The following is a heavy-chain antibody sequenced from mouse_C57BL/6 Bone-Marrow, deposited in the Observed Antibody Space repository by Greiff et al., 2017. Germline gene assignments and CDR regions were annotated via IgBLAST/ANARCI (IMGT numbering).Heavy chain of an antibody. V-gene: IGHV1-26*01. CDR2: LNPNNGGT. D-gene: IGHD2-4*01. Sequence: VQLQQSGPELVKPGASVKISCKASGYTFTDYYMNWVKQSPGKSLEWIGDLNPNNGGTSYNQKFKGKATLTVDKSSSTAYMELRSLTSEDSAVYYCARAYYDYDRYDMDYGGQGTSLTVSS. CDR3: ARAYYDYDRYDMDY. CDR1: GYTFTDYY. J-gene: IGHJ4*01.